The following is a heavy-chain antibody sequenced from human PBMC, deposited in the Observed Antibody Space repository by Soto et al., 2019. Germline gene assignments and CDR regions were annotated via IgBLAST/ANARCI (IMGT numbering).Heavy chain of an antibody. CDR3: ARAPPGTYPAKNWFDP. D-gene: IGHD3-10*01. Sequence: QVQLQQWGAGLLKPSETLSLTCAVYDGSFSGYYWSWIRQPPGKGLEWIGEINHSGSTNYNPSLNSRVTISLDTSKKQFSLKLSSVTAADTAVYYCARAPPGTYPAKNWFDPWGQGTLVTVSS. J-gene: IGHJ5*02. V-gene: IGHV4-34*02. CDR1: DGSFSGYY. CDR2: INHSGST.